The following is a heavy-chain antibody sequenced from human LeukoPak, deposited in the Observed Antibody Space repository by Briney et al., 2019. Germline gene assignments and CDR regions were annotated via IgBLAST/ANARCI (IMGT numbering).Heavy chain of an antibody. CDR3: ASRQSSWREYYFDS. CDR2: IYYGGDT. D-gene: IGHD6-13*01. CDR1: GGSIRYRSHN. Sequence: SETLSLTCTVSGGSIRYRSHNWGWIRQPPGKGLQWIGTIYYGGDTYYNPSLKSRVTISLDTSKNHFSLKLTSVTATDTAVYYCASRQSSWREYYFDSWGQGTLVTVSS. V-gene: IGHV4-39*07. J-gene: IGHJ4*02.